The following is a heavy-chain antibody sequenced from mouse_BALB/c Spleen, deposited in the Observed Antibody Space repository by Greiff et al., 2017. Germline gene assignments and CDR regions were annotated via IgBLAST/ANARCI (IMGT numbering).Heavy chain of an antibody. Sequence: EVQLVESGGGLVQPGGSRKLSCAASGFTFSSFGMHWVRQAPEKGLEWVAYISSGSSTIYYADTVKGRFTISRDNPKNTLFLQMTSLRSEDTAMYYCARSGITTVVASGYWYFDVWGAGTTVTVSS. CDR2: ISSGSSTI. CDR1: GFTFSSFG. D-gene: IGHD1-1*01. V-gene: IGHV5-17*02. CDR3: ARSGITTVVASGYWYFDV. J-gene: IGHJ1*01.